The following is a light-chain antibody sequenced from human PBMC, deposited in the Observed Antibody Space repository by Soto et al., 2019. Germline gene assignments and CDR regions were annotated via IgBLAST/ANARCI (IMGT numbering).Light chain of an antibody. CDR2: EGS. CDR1: SSDVGSYNL. Sequence: QSALTQPASVSGSPGQSITISCTGTSSDVGSYNLVSWYQQHPGKAPKLMIYEGSKRPSGVSNRFSGSKSGNTASLTISGLQAEDEADYYCCSYAGSSTFRYVFXTGTKVTVL. J-gene: IGLJ1*01. CDR3: CSYAGSSTFRYV. V-gene: IGLV2-23*03.